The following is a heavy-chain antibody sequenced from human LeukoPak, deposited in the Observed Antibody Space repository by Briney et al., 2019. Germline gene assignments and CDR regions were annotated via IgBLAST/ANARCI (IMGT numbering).Heavy chain of an antibody. D-gene: IGHD4-23*01. J-gene: IGHJ4*02. CDR2: INSDGSTT. V-gene: IGHV3-74*01. Sequence: GGSPRLSCAASGFTFHDYAMHWVRQAPGKGLEWVSRINSDGSTTTYADSVKGRFTISRDNAQNTLYLQMNSLRAEDTAVYYCARDDYGGRGEFDYWGQGTLVTVSS. CDR3: ARDDYGGRGEFDY. CDR1: GFTFHDYA.